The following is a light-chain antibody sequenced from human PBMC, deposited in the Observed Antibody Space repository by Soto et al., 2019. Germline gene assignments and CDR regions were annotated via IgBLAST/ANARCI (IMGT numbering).Light chain of an antibody. CDR2: DAS. CDR3: QQYGNFPLT. J-gene: IGKJ4*01. CDR1: QDIRNY. Sequence: DIQMTQSPSSLSASIGDRVTITCQASQDIRNYLHWYQQKPGKAPSLLIYDASNLETGVPSRFSGSGSGTDFTFTISSLQPEDFATYYRQQYGNFPLTFGGGTKVEIK. V-gene: IGKV1-33*01.